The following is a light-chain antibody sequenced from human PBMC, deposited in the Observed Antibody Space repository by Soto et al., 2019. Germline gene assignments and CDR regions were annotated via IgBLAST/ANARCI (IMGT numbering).Light chain of an antibody. CDR3: QTWGTGIHVV. V-gene: IGLV4-69*01. CDR1: NGHSSYA. CDR2: LNSDGSH. J-gene: IGLJ2*01. Sequence: QPVLTQSPSASASLGASVKFTCTLSNGHSSYAIAWHQQQPEKGPRYLMKLNSDGSHSKGDGIPDRFSGSRSGAERYLTISSLQSEDEADYYCQTWGTGIHVVFGGGTKLTVL.